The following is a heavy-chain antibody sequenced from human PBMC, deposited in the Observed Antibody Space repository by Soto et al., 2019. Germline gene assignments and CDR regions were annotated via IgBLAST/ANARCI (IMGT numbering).Heavy chain of an antibody. J-gene: IGHJ4*02. D-gene: IGHD4-4*01. CDR3: ATATVTTGPPFDY. CDR2: VSYDGSNK. CDR1: GFTFSSYG. V-gene: IGHV3-30*03. Sequence: QVHLAESAGGGVQPGRSLRLSCAASGFTFSSYGMHWVRQSPGKGLVWVAVVSYDGSNKYYADSVKGRFTISRDNSKNPLYLQMNSLRAEDTAVYYCATATVTTGPPFDYWGQGTLVTVSS.